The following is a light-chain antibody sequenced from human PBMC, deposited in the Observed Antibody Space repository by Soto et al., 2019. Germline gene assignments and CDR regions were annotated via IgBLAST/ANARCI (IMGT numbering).Light chain of an antibody. V-gene: IGKV3-11*01. CDR3: QQRSNWPRVT. CDR2: DAS. CDR1: QSVSTS. J-gene: IGKJ5*01. Sequence: IVMTQSPAALSVSPGERATLSCRASQSVSTSLAWYQQKPXQAHRLXXYDASNRATGIPARFSGSGSGTDFTLTISSLEPEDFAVYYGQQRSNWPRVTVGQGTRLEIK.